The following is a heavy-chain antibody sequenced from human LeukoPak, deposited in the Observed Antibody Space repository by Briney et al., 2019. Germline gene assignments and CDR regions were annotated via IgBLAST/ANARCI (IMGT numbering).Heavy chain of an antibody. CDR1: GFTFDDYA. CDR2: ISWNSGSI. D-gene: IGHD3-22*01. Sequence: GRSLRLSCAASGFTFDDYAMHWVRQAPGKGLEWVSGISWNSGSIGYADSVKGRFTISRDNAKNSLYLQMKSLRAEDMALYYCAKGVSSSGYSFPDYWGQGTLVTVSS. J-gene: IGHJ4*02. CDR3: AKGVSSSGYSFPDY. V-gene: IGHV3-9*03.